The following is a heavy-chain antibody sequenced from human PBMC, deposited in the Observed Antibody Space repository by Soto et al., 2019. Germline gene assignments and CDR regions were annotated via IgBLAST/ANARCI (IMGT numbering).Heavy chain of an antibody. CDR2: ISGYNGRT. J-gene: IGHJ3*01. V-gene: IGHV1-18*01. CDR1: GYNFRNFG. D-gene: IGHD5-18*01. CDR3: ARDEYSSGFDPFDC. Sequence: QVQLEQSGDAVKKPGASVKVSCKASGYNFRNFGITWVRQASGLGLEWLGWISGYNGRTSSARNFRDRVVLTTDTATNTAYMEQRSLNSDDTAIYYCARDEYSSGFDPFDCWGQATKVTVSS.